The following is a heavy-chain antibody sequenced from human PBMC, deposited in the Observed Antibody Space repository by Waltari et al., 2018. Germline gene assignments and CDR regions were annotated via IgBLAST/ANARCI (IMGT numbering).Heavy chain of an antibody. CDR2: NNHRGST. CDR1: GGSFSGYY. CDR3: ARGRSPSQRIAARLDY. J-gene: IGHJ4*02. D-gene: IGHD6-6*01. V-gene: IGHV4-34*01. Sequence: QVQLQQWGAGLLKPSETLSLTCAVYGGSFSGYYWSWIRQPPGRGVEWIGENNHRGSTSYTPSLKSRVTISVDRSKNRFSRKLGSVTAADTAVYYCARGRSPSQRIAARLDYWGQGTLVTVSS.